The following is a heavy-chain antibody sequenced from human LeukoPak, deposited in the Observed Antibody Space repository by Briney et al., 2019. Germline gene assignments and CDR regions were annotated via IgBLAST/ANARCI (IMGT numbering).Heavy chain of an antibody. CDR2: INPNSGGT. CDR3: ARDPGGWGVLKNWFDP. Sequence: ASVKVSCKASGYTFTGYYMHWVRQAPGQGLEWMGWINPNSGGTNYAQKFQGRVTMTRYTSISTAYMELSRLRSDDTAVYYCARDPGGWGVLKNWFDPWGQGTLVTVSS. J-gene: IGHJ5*02. V-gene: IGHV1-2*02. CDR1: GYTFTGYY. D-gene: IGHD2-8*02.